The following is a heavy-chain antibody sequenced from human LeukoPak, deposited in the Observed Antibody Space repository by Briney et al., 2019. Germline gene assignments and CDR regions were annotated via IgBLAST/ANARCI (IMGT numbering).Heavy chain of an antibody. CDR1: GGSISSYY. J-gene: IGHJ3*02. D-gene: IGHD6-19*01. Sequence: SETLSLTCTVSGGSISSYYWSWLRQPAGKGLEWVGRIYTSGSTNYNPSLKSRVTISVDKSKNQFSLKLSSVTAADTAVYYCARGFFLGSGWAIDAFDIWGQGTMVTVSS. CDR2: IYTSGST. CDR3: ARGFFLGSGWAIDAFDI. V-gene: IGHV4-4*07.